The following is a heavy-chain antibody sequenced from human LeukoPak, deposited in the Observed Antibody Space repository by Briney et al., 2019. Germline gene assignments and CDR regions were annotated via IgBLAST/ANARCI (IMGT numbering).Heavy chain of an antibody. CDR2: FDPEDGET. J-gene: IGHJ5*02. Sequence: ASVKVSCKVSGYILTELSMHWVRQAPGKGLEWMGGFDPEDGETIYAQKFQGRVTMTEDTSTDTAYMELSSLRSEDTAVYYCATLRGYSHLGRFDPWGQGTLVTVSS. V-gene: IGHV1-24*01. CDR1: GYILTELS. CDR3: ATLRGYSHLGRFDP. D-gene: IGHD5-12*01.